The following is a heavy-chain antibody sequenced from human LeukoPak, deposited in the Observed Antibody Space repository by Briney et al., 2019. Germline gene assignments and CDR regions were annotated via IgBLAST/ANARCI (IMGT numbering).Heavy chain of an antibody. CDR1: GGSISSGSYY. V-gene: IGHV4-61*02. CDR3: ARLRGGLFDY. CDR2: IYTSGST. D-gene: IGHD4-23*01. J-gene: IGHJ4*02. Sequence: SETLSLTCTVSGGSISSGSYYWSWIRQPAGKGLEWIGRIYTSGSTNYNPSLKSRVTISVDTSKNQFSLKLSSVTAADTAVYYCARLRGGLFDYWGQGTLVTVSS.